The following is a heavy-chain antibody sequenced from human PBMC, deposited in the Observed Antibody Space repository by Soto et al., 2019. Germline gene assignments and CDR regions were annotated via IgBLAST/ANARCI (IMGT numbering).Heavy chain of an antibody. CDR2: ISHDGSNK. J-gene: IGHJ4*02. D-gene: IGHD4-4*01. V-gene: IGHV3-30-3*01. Sequence: PGGSLRLSCAASGFTFSSYAMHWVRQAPGRGLEWVALISHDGSNKHNADSVKGRFTISRDNSKNTLYLQMNSLRTEDTAVYYCAREWNDYNDNYEGLAYWGQGTLVNVSS. CDR1: GFTFSSYA. CDR3: AREWNDYNDNYEGLAY.